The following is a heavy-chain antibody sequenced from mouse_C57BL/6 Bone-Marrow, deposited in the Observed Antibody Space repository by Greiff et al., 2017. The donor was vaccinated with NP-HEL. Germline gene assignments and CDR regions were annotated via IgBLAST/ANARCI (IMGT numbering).Heavy chain of an antibody. CDR3: TGPFTTVP. CDR2: IRLKSDNYAT. J-gene: IGHJ2*01. D-gene: IGHD1-1*01. V-gene: IGHV6-3*01. CDR1: GFTFSNYW. Sequence: EVKVEESGGGLVQPGGSMKLSCVASGFTFSNYWMNWVRQSPEKGLEWVAQIRLKSDNYATHYAESVKGRFTISRDDSKSSVYLQMNNLRAEDTGIYYCTGPFTTVPWGQGTTLTVSS.